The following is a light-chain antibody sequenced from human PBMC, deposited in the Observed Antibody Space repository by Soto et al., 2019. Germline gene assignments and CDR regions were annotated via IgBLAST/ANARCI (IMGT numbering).Light chain of an antibody. CDR3: QQRSNWPPT. V-gene: IGKV3-11*01. Sequence: EIVLTQSPATLSLFLGERATLSCRASQNISSYLAWYQQKPGQAPRLLIFDASSRAAGIPGRFSGSGSGTDFTLTISSLEPEDFAVYYCQQRSNWPPTFGQGTRLEIK. J-gene: IGKJ5*01. CDR1: QNISSY. CDR2: DAS.